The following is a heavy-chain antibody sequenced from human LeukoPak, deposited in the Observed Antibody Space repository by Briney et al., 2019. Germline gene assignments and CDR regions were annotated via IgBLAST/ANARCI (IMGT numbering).Heavy chain of an antibody. CDR3: ARQIAGYSSSWYPRHHNWFDP. Sequence: GSLRLSCVASGFTFSNYAMHWVRQPPGKGLEWIGEINHSGSTNYNPSLKSRVTISVDTSKNQFSLKLSSVTAADTAVYYCARQIAGYSSSWYPRHHNWFDPWGQGTLVTVSS. CDR1: GFTFSNYA. D-gene: IGHD6-13*01. V-gene: IGHV4-34*01. CDR2: INHSGST. J-gene: IGHJ5*02.